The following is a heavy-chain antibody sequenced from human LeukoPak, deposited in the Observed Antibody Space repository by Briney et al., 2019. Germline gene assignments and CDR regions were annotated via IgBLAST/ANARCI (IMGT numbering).Heavy chain of an antibody. D-gene: IGHD1-26*01. CDR2: INPNSGGT. V-gene: IGHV1-2*06. CDR3: ARVSGSYQTYYYYYYMDV. J-gene: IGHJ6*03. CDR1: GYTFTGYY. Sequence: ASVKVSCKASGYTFTGYYMHWVRQAPGQGLEWMGRINPNSGGTNYAQKFQGRVTMTRDTSISTAYMELSRLRSDDTAVYYCARVSGSYQTYYYYYYMDVWGKGTTVTVSS.